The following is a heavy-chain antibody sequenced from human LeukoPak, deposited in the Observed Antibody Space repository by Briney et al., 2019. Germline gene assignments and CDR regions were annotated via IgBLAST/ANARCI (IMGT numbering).Heavy chain of an antibody. D-gene: IGHD2-15*01. CDR2: IRGRGGST. V-gene: IGHV3-23*01. J-gene: IGHJ6*03. CDR3: AKGDCTGGSCYGYYYYYYMDV. CDR1: GFTFSSYA. Sequence: GGSLRLSCAASGFTFSSYAMSWVREAPGGGVGWVSAIRGRGGSTHYADSVRGRFSISRDNSKNTLYLQMNSMRAEDTAVSYCAKGDCTGGSCYGYYYYYYMDVWGKETTVTVSS.